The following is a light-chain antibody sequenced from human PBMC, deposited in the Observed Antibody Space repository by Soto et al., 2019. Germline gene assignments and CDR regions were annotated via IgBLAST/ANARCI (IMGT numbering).Light chain of an antibody. V-gene: IGKV1-5*03. J-gene: IGKJ3*01. Sequence: DIQMTQSPSTLSGSVGDRVTITCRASQTISSWLAWYQQKPGKAPKLLIYKASSLESGVPSRFSGSGSGTEFTLTISSLQPEDFATYYCQQSYDSPLTFGPGTKVDIK. CDR2: KAS. CDR1: QTISSW. CDR3: QQSYDSPLT.